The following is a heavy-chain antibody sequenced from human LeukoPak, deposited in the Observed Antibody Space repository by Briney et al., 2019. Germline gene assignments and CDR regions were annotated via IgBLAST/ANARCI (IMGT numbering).Heavy chain of an antibody. CDR2: INHSGST. Sequence: SETLSLTCAVYGGSFSGYYWSWIRQPPGKGLEWIGEINHSGSTNYNPSLKSRDTISVDTSKNQFSLKLSSVTAADTAVYYCARGSGSYYNLIDYWGQGTLVTVSS. J-gene: IGHJ4*02. CDR3: ARGSGSYYNLIDY. D-gene: IGHD3-10*01. CDR1: GGSFSGYY. V-gene: IGHV4-34*01.